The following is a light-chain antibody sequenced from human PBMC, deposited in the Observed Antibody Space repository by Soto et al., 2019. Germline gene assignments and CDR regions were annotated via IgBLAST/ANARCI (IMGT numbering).Light chain of an antibody. Sequence: EIVMTQSPATLSVFPGETATLSCRASQTLNNNLAWYQQKPGEAPRLLIYGVSSRATGIPARFSGSGSGKDFTLALNSLQSQDSAVYYCQQHNGWPLTFGAGTEVQIK. J-gene: IGKJ4*01. CDR2: GVS. V-gene: IGKV3-15*01. CDR1: QTLNNN. CDR3: QQHNGWPLT.